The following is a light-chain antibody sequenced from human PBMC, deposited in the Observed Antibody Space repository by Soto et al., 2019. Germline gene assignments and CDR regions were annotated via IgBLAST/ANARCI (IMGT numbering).Light chain of an antibody. CDR2: HAS. J-gene: IGKJ4*01. Sequence: EIVLSMSPGTLSLSQGERATLSCRASQSVTSGYLAWYQQRAGQAPRLLIYHASARVTGIPDRFSGSGSGTDFTLTICRLEPGDFAVYYCQQYASSPRTFGGGTKVDIK. CDR1: QSVTSGY. V-gene: IGKV3-20*01. CDR3: QQYASSPRT.